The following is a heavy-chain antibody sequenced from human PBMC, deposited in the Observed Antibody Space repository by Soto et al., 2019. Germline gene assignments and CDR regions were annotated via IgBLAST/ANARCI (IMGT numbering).Heavy chain of an antibody. J-gene: IGHJ6*02. D-gene: IGHD1-26*01. CDR1: GDPINSYY. CDR2: IYYSGST. CDR3: TRDGGSYYAMDV. Sequence: SETLSLTCTVSGDPINSYYWSWIRQPPGKGLEWIGNIYYSGSTKYNPSLKSRVTISVDTSKNQFFLKLSSVTAADTAVYYCTRDGGSYYAMDVWGQGTTVTVSS. V-gene: IGHV4-59*01.